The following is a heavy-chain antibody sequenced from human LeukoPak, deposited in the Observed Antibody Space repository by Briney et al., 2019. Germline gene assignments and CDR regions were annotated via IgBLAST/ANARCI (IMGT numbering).Heavy chain of an antibody. D-gene: IGHD6-13*01. V-gene: IGHV3-74*01. CDR3: ARVSSGSSSWSGYYYGMDV. Sequence: TGGSLRLSCAASGFTFSSYWMHWVRQAPGKGLVWVSRINSDGSSTSYADSVKGRFTISRDNAKNSVYLQMNSLRAEDTAVYYCARVSSGSSSWSGYYYGMDVWGQGTTVTVSS. CDR2: INSDGSST. J-gene: IGHJ6*02. CDR1: GFTFSSYW.